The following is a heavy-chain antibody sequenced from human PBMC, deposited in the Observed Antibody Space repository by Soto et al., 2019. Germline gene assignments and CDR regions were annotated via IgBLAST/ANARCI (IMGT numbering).Heavy chain of an antibody. V-gene: IGHV3-15*01. CDR1: GFTFSNAW. CDR3: TTAGLGAVDY. Sequence: KQSQTLSLTCAASGFTFSNAWMSWVRQAPGKGLEWVGRIKIKTDGGTTDSAAPVKGRFTISRDDSKNTLYLQMNSLKTEDTAVYYCTTAGLGAVDYGGQGTLVTVSS. D-gene: IGHD7-27*01. J-gene: IGHJ4*02. CDR2: IKIKTDGGTT.